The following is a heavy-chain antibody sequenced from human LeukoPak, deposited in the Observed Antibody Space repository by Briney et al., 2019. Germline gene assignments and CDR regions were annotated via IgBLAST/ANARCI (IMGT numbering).Heavy chain of an antibody. D-gene: IGHD3-16*01. Sequence: GKSLRLSCAGSGFISTNAWMNWVRQAPGKGLEWVGRIKSKVDGETADYAAPVKGKFIISRDDSRNTVYLQMSSLEPEDTAVYYCATGGYAFDIWGQGTMVTVSS. J-gene: IGHJ3*02. CDR2: IKSKVDGETA. V-gene: IGHV3-15*01. CDR1: GFISTNAW. CDR3: ATGGYAFDI.